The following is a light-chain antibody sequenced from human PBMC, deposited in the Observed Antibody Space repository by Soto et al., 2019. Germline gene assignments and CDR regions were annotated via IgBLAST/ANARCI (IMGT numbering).Light chain of an antibody. V-gene: IGKV3-11*01. J-gene: IGKJ5*01. CDR3: QQRSNWPIT. CDR1: QSVSTY. CDR2: GAS. Sequence: EIVLTQSPATLSLSPGERATLSCRASQSVSTYLAWYQQKPGQAPRLLIYGASNGATGIPARFSGSGSGTDFTLTISSLEPEDFAVYYCQQRSNWPITFGQGTRLEIK.